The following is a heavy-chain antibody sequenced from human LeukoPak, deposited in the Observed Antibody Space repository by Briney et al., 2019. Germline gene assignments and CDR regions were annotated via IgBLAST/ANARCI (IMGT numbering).Heavy chain of an antibody. Sequence: GGSLRLSCAASAFTVRNIYMTWLRQAPGKGLEWVSTIYSSGDTYSADSVKGRFSVSRDNFNNMLFLQMNNLTVEDTAVYYCARGYGGDYFDYWGQGTLVTVSS. CDR1: AFTVRNIY. CDR3: ARGYGGDYFDY. J-gene: IGHJ4*02. CDR2: IYSSGDT. V-gene: IGHV3-53*01. D-gene: IGHD4-23*01.